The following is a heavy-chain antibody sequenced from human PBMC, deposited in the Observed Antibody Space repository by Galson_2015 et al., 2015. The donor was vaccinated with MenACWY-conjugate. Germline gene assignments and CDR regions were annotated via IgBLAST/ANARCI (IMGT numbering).Heavy chain of an antibody. V-gene: IGHV3-7*03. CDR3: ARGGATGGAFRY. D-gene: IGHD2-21*01. Sequence: PLRLSCAASGFTFSSFWMRWGRQAPGKGLECVANIKQDGSEKYYVDSVKGRFTISRDNAQNSLYLQINSLRAEDTAVYYCARGGATGGAFRYWGQGTLVTVSS. CDR2: IKQDGSEK. J-gene: IGHJ4*02. CDR1: GFTFSSFW.